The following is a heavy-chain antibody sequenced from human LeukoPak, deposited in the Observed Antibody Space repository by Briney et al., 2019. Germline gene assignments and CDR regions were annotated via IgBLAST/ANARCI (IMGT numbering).Heavy chain of an antibody. CDR3: MRDFRGINNWNDRLDY. V-gene: IGHV1-18*01. D-gene: IGHD1-20*01. CDR1: GYSFVSYG. Sequence: ASVNVSCKASGYSFVSYGINWVRQAPGQGLEWMGWISAYNGKTDVAQKLRGRVTMTTDTSTSTAYMELRGVRSDDTAVYYCMRDFRGINNWNDRLDYWGQGTLLTVSS. J-gene: IGHJ4*02. CDR2: ISAYNGKT.